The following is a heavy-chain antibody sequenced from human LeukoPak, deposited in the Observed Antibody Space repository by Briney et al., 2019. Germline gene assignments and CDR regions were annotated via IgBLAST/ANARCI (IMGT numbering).Heavy chain of an antibody. CDR1: GGTFSSYA. CDR2: IIPIFGIA. J-gene: IGHJ4*02. Sequence: SVKVSCTASGGTFSSYAISWVRQAPGQGLEWMGRIIPIFGIANYAQKFQGRVTITADKSTSTAYMELSSLRSEDTAVYYCARGPSGYYDYWGQGTLVTVSS. CDR3: ARGPSGYYDY. D-gene: IGHD2-15*01. V-gene: IGHV1-69*04.